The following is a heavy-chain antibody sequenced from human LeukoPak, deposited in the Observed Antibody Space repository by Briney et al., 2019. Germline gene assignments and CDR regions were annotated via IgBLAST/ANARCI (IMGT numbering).Heavy chain of an antibody. V-gene: IGHV3-21*01. J-gene: IGHJ3*02. CDR3: ARERGIAVAGDAFDI. CDR1: GFTFSSYS. D-gene: IGHD6-19*01. CDR2: ISSSSSYI. Sequence: PGGSLRLSCAASGFTFSSYSMNWVRQAPGKGLEWVSSISSSSSYIYYADSVKGRFTISRDNAKNSLHLQMNSLRAEDTAVYYCARERGIAVAGDAFDIWGQGTMVTVSS.